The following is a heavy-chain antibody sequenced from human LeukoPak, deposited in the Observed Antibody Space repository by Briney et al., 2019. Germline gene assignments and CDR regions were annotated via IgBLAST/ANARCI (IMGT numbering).Heavy chain of an antibody. V-gene: IGHV4-38-2*01. D-gene: IGHD3-22*01. CDR1: GYSISSGHY. CDR2: IYHSGST. Sequence: SETLSLTCAVSGYSISSGHYWGWIRQPPGKGLEWIGGIYHSGSTSYNPSLKSQVTISVDTSKNQFSLKLNSVTAADTAVYYCARNDSSGYFDYWGQGTLVTVSS. CDR3: ARNDSSGYFDY. J-gene: IGHJ4*02.